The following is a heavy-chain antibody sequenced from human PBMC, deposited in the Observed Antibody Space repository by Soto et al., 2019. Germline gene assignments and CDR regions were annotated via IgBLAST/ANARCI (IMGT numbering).Heavy chain of an antibody. CDR2: IVVGSGNT. V-gene: IGHV1-58*01. CDR3: AATPPLPYYYYGMDV. J-gene: IGHJ6*02. Sequence: SVKVSCKASGFTFTSSAVQWVRQARGQRLEWIGWIVVGSGNTNYAQKFQERVTITRDMSTSTAYMELSSLRSEDTAVYYCAATPPLPYYYYGMDVWGQGTTVTVSS. CDR1: GFTFTSSA.